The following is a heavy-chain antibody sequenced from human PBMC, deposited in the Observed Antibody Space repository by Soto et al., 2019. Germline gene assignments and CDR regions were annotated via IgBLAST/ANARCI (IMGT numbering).Heavy chain of an antibody. D-gene: IGHD4-17*01. CDR1: GGSISSGGYY. CDR2: ITYTGST. Sequence: PSETLSLTCTVSGGSISSGGYYWSWIRQHPWKGLEWIGYITYTGSTYYNPSLKSRVTMSVDTSKNQFSLKLSSVTAADTAVYYCARGNVYGDYQYYFDYWGQGTLVTVSS. CDR3: ARGNVYGDYQYYFDY. V-gene: IGHV4-31*03. J-gene: IGHJ4*02.